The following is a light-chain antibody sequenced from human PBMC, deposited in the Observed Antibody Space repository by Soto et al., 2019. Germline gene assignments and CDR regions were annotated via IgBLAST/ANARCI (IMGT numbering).Light chain of an antibody. Sequence: SYELTQPPSVSVAPGQTARLTCGGDKIGRQSVHWYQQRPGQAPVLVVYDDADRPSGIPERFSGSNSGNTATLTITRVEAGDEADYYCHFWDNSDLSPFGGGTK. V-gene: IGLV3-21*02. CDR2: DDA. J-gene: IGLJ2*01. CDR1: KIGRQS. CDR3: HFWDNSDLSP.